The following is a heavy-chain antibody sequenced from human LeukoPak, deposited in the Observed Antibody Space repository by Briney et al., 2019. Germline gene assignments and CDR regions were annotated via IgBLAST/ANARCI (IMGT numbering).Heavy chain of an antibody. D-gene: IGHD3-22*01. CDR2: ISGSGGST. Sequence: GGALRLSCAASGFTLSSDAMSWVRQAPGKGLEWVSAISGSGGSTYYADSVKGRFTISRDNSKNTLYLQMNSLRAEDTAVYYCAKDLVYYYDSSGYPDYWGQGTLVTVSS. V-gene: IGHV3-23*01. CDR3: AKDLVYYYDSSGYPDY. J-gene: IGHJ4*02. CDR1: GFTLSSDA.